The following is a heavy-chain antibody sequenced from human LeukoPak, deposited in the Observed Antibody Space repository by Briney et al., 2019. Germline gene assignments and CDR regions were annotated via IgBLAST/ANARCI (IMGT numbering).Heavy chain of an antibody. CDR1: GFTLSSYA. V-gene: IGHV3-23*01. D-gene: IGHD3-22*01. Sequence: GASLRLSCAASGFTLSSYAMSWVRQAPGKGLEWVSAISGSGGSTYYADSVKGRFTISRDNSKNTLYLQMNSLRAEDTAVYYCAKRRYDSSGYFDYWGQGTLVTVSS. CDR2: ISGSGGST. CDR3: AKRRYDSSGYFDY. J-gene: IGHJ4*02.